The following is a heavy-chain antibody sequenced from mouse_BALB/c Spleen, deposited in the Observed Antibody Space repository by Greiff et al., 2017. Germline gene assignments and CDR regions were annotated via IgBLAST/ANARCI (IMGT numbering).Heavy chain of an antibody. D-gene: IGHD1-1*01. J-gene: IGHJ1*01. CDR2: ISSGSSTI. V-gene: IGHV5-17*02. CDR1: GFTFSSFG. Sequence: EVQVVESGGGLVQPGGSRKLSCAASGFTFSSFGMHWVRQAPEKGLEWVAYISSGSSTIYYADTVKGRFTISRDNPKNTLFLQMTSLRSEDTAMYYCARDSNYYGSRTWYFDVWGAGTTVTVSS. CDR3: ARDSNYYGSRTWYFDV.